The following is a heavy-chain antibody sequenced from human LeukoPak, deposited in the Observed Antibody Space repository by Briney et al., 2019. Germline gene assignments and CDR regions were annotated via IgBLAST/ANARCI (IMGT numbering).Heavy chain of an antibody. V-gene: IGHV4-39*01. Sequence: SETLSLTCTVSGGSISSGDYYWSWIRQPPGKGLEWIGNIYYSGSAYYSPSLKSRVTVSVDTSKNQFSLKLNSVTAADTAVYYCARQSTIAAARIDPWGQGTLVTVSS. CDR3: ARQSTIAAARIDP. CDR1: GGSISSGDYY. J-gene: IGHJ5*02. D-gene: IGHD6-25*01. CDR2: IYYSGSA.